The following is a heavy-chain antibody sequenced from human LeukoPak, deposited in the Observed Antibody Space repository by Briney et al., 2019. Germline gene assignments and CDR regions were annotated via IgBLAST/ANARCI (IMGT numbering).Heavy chain of an antibody. CDR1: GFTFSSYS. V-gene: IGHV3-21*01. CDR3: ARDIGGSYTAIDY. CDR2: ISCSSAHI. J-gene: IGHJ4*02. Sequence: GGSLRLSCAASGFTFSSYSMNWVRQAPGKGLEWVSFISCSSAHINYADSVKGRFTISRDNPRNSLYLQMNSLRAEDTAVYYCARDIGGSYTAIDYWGQGTLVTVSS. D-gene: IGHD1-26*01.